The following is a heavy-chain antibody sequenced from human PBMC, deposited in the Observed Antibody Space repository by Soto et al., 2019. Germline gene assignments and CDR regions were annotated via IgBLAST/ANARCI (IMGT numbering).Heavy chain of an antibody. CDR1: GFTFSSYG. V-gene: IGHV3-33*01. D-gene: IGHD3-9*01. Sequence: GGSLRLSCAASGFTFSSYGMHWVRQAPGKGLEWVAVIWYDVSNKYYADSVKGRFTISRDNSKNTLYLQMNSLRAEDTAVYYCRATREISHDYSVLLTGGAWVDYYGMHVCEQRPRVSASS. CDR2: IWYDVSNK. CDR3: RATREISHDYSVLLTGGAWVDYYGMHV. J-gene: IGHJ6*01.